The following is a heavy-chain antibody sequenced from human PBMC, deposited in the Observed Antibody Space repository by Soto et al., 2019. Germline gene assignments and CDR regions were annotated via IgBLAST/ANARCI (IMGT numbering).Heavy chain of an antibody. J-gene: IGHJ3*02. Sequence: ASVKVSCKPSGGTFSSYTTSWVRQAPGQGLEWMGRIIPILGNTNYAQKLQGRVTMTTDTSTSTAYMELRSLRSDDTAVYYCARDGTIFGVVTPVRFAFDIWGQGTVVTVSS. CDR1: GGTFSSYT. V-gene: IGHV1-18*01. CDR2: IIPILGNT. CDR3: ARDGTIFGVVTPVRFAFDI. D-gene: IGHD3-3*01.